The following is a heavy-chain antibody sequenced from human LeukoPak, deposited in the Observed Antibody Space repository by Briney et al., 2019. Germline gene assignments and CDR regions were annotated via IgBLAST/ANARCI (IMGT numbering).Heavy chain of an antibody. CDR3: ARDMTYYYGMDV. CDR2: IWSDGNNK. J-gene: IGHJ6*02. CDR1: GFTFSSYA. Sequence: GGSLRLSCAASGFTFSSYAMAWVRQAPGKGLEWVAVIWSDGNNKYYADSVKGRFTISRDNSKNTLYLQMNSQRAEDTAVYYCARDMTYYYGMDVWGQGTTVTVSS. D-gene: IGHD3-16*01. V-gene: IGHV3-33*08.